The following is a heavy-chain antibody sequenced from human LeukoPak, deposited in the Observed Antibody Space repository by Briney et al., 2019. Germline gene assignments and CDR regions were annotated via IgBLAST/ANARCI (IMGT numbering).Heavy chain of an antibody. CDR2: IYHSGST. Sequence: PSQTLSLTCAVSGGSISSGGYSWSWIRQPPGKGLGWIGYIYHSGSTYYNPSLKSRVTISVDRSKNQFSLKLSSVTAADTAVYYCARDGPSGSYYYWGQGTLVTVSS. CDR1: GGSISSGGYS. V-gene: IGHV4-30-2*01. CDR3: ARDGPSGSYYY. D-gene: IGHD1-26*01. J-gene: IGHJ4*02.